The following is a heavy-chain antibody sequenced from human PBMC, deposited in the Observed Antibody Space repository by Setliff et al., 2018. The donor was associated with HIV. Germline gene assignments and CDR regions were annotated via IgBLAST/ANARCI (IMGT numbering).Heavy chain of an antibody. CDR1: GYTFTDYY. V-gene: IGHV1-2*06. CDR3: ARDLFTSGSDRSRQAGYYYYYYMDV. Sequence: ASVKVSCKASGYTFTDYYIHWVRQAPGQGLEWMGRINPSSDGTDFAQNFQGRVTLTTDTSTSTAYMELRSLRSDDTAVYYCARDLFTSGSDRSRQAGYYYYYYMDVWGKGTTVTVSS. D-gene: IGHD3-10*01. CDR2: INPSSDGT. J-gene: IGHJ6*03.